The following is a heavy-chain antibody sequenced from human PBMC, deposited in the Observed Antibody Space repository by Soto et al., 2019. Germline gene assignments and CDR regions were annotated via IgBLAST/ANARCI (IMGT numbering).Heavy chain of an antibody. D-gene: IGHD3-10*01. CDR3: ARGRTGVVIIGPLDY. V-gene: IGHV4-59*01. J-gene: IGHJ4*02. CDR1: CGSISSYY. Sequence: SETLSLTCTVSCGSISSYYWSWIRQPPGKGLEWIAYIYYGGSTNYNPSLKSRVTISVDTSKNQFSLKLSSVTAADTAVYYCARGRTGVVIIGPLDYWGQGTLVTVSS. CDR2: IYYGGST.